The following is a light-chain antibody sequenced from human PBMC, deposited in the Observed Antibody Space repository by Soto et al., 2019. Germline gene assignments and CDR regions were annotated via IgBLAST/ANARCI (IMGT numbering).Light chain of an antibody. V-gene: IGLV2-14*01. CDR2: GVS. Sequence: QYVLTQPASVSGSPGQSITISCTGTSIDVGDYNYVSWYQQHPGKAPKLIIYGVSNRPSGISNRFSGSKSGNTASLTISGLQAEDEADYYCSSYTSTNTLVFGGGTKLTVL. CDR1: SIDVGDYNY. CDR3: SSYTSTNTLV. J-gene: IGLJ2*01.